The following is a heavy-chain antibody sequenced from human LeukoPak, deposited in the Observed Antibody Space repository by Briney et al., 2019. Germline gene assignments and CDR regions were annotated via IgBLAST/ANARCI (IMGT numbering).Heavy chain of an antibody. V-gene: IGHV3-66*01. Sequence: GGTLRLSCAASGFTFSNYDMSWVRQAPGKGLEWVSVIYSGGSTYYADSVKGRFTISRDNSKNTLYLQMNSLRAEDTAVYYCARVASELELGAFDIWGQGTMVTVSS. CDR3: ARVASELELGAFDI. CDR1: GFTFSNYD. D-gene: IGHD1-7*01. CDR2: IYSGGST. J-gene: IGHJ3*02.